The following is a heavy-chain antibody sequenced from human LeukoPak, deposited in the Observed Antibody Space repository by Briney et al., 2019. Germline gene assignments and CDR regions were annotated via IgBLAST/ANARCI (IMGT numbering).Heavy chain of an antibody. V-gene: IGHV4-34*01. CDR2: INHSGSA. Sequence: PSETLSLTCAVYGGSLSGYYWSWIRQPPGKGLEWIGEINHSGSANYNPSLKSRVTISVDTSKNQFSLKLSSVTAADTAVYYCARATMDYARWGALYYFDYWGQGTLVTVSS. CDR1: GGSLSGYY. D-gene: IGHD4/OR15-4a*01. J-gene: IGHJ4*02. CDR3: ARATMDYARWGALYYFDY.